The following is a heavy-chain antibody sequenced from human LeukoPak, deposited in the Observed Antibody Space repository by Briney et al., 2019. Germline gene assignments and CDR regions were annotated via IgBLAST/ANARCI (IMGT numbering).Heavy chain of an antibody. D-gene: IGHD3-9*01. CDR3: ARTDWYHNDY. CDR1: GFSFSAYW. CDR2: INNDGSNI. Sequence: GGSLRLSCAASGFSFSAYWMHWVRRAPGRGLVWVSRINNDGSNIIYADSVKGRFTISRDNAKNTLYLQMNSLRAEDTAVYYCARTDWYHNDYWGQGAPVSVCS. V-gene: IGHV3-74*01. J-gene: IGHJ4*02.